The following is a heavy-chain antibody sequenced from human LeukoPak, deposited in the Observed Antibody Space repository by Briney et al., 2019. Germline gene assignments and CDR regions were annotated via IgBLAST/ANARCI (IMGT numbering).Heavy chain of an antibody. CDR3: ATAIAAAGGYYFDY. V-gene: IGHV1-69*13. J-gene: IGHJ4*02. CDR2: IIPIFGTA. CDR1: GGTFSTYA. D-gene: IGHD6-13*01. Sequence: GASVKVSCKASGGTFSTYAISWVRRAPGQGLEWMGGIIPIFGTANYAQKFQGRVTITADESTSTAYMELSSLRSEDTAVYYCATAIAAAGGYYFDYWGQGTLVTVSS.